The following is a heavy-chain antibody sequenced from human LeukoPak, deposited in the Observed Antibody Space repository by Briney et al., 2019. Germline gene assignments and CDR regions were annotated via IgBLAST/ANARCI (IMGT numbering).Heavy chain of an antibody. CDR2: IYTSGST. V-gene: IGHV4-61*02. CDR3: ARGLFYYDSSGYSNYFDY. D-gene: IGHD3-22*01. CDR1: GGSISSGSYY. Sequence: PSETLSLTCTVSGGSISSGSYYWSWIRQTAGKGLEWIGRIYTSGSTNYNPSLKSRVTISVDTSKNQFSLKLSSVTAADTAVYYCARGLFYYDSSGYSNYFDYWGQGTLVTVSS. J-gene: IGHJ4*02.